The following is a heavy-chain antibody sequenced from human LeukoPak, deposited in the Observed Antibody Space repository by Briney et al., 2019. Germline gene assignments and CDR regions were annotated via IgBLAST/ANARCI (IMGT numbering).Heavy chain of an antibody. CDR1: GFTFSSYG. D-gene: IGHD6-13*01. CDR2: IWYDGSNK. V-gene: IGHV3-33*06. J-gene: IGHJ4*02. Sequence: GRSLRLSCAASGFTFSSYGMHWVRQAPGKGLECVAVIWYDGSNKYYADSVKGRFTISRDNSKNTLYLQMNSLRDEDTAVYYCAKHLGYSSSHMDYWGQGTLVTVSS. CDR3: AKHLGYSSSHMDY.